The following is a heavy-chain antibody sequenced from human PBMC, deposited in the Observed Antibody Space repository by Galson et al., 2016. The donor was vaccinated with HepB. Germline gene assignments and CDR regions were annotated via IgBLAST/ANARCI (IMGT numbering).Heavy chain of an antibody. Sequence: SLRLSCAASGFSVSSNYLNWVRQAPGEGMEWVSIIYSGGSIYYADFAKGRFTISRDNSKNTLSLQMNSLRIEDTAVYYCPRGWVESYYYYGLDVWGQGTTVTVSS. D-gene: IGHD3-16*01. CDR1: GFSVSSNY. CDR3: PRGWVESYYYYGLDV. CDR2: IYSGGSI. V-gene: IGHV3-53*01. J-gene: IGHJ6*02.